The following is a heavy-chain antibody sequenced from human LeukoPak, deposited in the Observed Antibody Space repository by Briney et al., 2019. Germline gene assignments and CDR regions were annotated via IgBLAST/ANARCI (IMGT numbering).Heavy chain of an antibody. CDR2: ISAYNGNT. CDR1: GYTLTESS. CDR3: AKRRGIGSVDWFDP. Sequence: ASVEVSCKVSGYTLTESSMHWVRQAPGQGLEWMGWISAYNGNTNYAQKLQGRVTMTTDTSTSTAYMELRSLRSDDTAVYYCAKRRGIGSVDWFDPWGQGTLVTVSS. J-gene: IGHJ5*02. V-gene: IGHV1-18*01. D-gene: IGHD3-16*01.